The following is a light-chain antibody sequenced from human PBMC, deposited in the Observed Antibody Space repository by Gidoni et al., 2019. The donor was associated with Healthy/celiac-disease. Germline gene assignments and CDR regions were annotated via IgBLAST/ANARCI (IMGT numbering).Light chain of an antibody. CDR2: DAS. Sequence: EIVLTQSPATLSLSPGERATLSCRASQSVSSYLAWYQQKPGQAPRLLIYDASNRATGIPARFSGSGSGTDFTLTISSLEPEDFAGYYCQQRSNWPGTFXXXTKVEIK. CDR1: QSVSSY. V-gene: IGKV3-11*01. J-gene: IGKJ1*01. CDR3: QQRSNWPGT.